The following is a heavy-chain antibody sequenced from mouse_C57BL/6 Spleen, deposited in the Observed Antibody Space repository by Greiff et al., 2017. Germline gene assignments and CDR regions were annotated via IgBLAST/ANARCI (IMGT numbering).Heavy chain of an antibody. Sequence: VQLQQPGAELVKPGASVKLSCKASGYTFTTYPIEWMKQNPGKSLEWIGNFNPYNDETKYNEKFKGKATLTVEKSSSTVYLELSRLTSDGSAGYYCGRGRYGDEVFAYWGQGTLVTVS. CDR3: GRGRYGDEVFAY. V-gene: IGHV1-47*01. CDR1: GYTFTTYP. J-gene: IGHJ3*01. D-gene: IGHD2-13*01. CDR2: FNPYNDET.